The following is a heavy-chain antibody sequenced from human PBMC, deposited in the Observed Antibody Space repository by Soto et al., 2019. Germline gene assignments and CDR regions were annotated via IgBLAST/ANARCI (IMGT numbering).Heavy chain of an antibody. Sequence: PGGSLRLSCTASGFTFNSYAMHWVRQAPGKGLEWVAVITDDESSKYYADSVKGRFTISRDNSKNTLYLQMKSLRDEDTAVYYCARDRTGEDPGGWFDPWGQGTLVTVSS. J-gene: IGHJ5*02. CDR1: GFTFNSYA. CDR2: ITDDESSK. D-gene: IGHD3-10*01. V-gene: IGHV3-30-3*01. CDR3: ARDRTGEDPGGWFDP.